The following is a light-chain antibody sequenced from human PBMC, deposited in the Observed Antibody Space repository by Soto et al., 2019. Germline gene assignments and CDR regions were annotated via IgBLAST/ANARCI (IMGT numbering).Light chain of an antibody. CDR1: QSISHW. J-gene: IGKJ2*01. CDR3: QQYSAYPYT. V-gene: IGKV1-5*01. CDR2: DAS. Sequence: DIQMTQSPSTLSAFVGDTVTITCRASQSISHWLAWYQQRPGRAPKLLIYDASSLESGVPSRFSGSGSGTEFTLTISSLQPHDFATYYCQQYSAYPYTFGQGTKLEIK.